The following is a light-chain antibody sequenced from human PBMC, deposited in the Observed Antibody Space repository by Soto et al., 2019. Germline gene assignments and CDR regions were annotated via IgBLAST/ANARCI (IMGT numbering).Light chain of an antibody. CDR2: KDS. J-gene: IGLJ3*02. Sequence: SYELTQPSSVSVSPGQTARITCSGDVLAKKYARWFQQKPGQAPVLVIYKDSERPSGIPERFSGSSSGTTVTLTISGAQVKDEADYYCYSAADNSWVFGGGTKLTVL. V-gene: IGLV3-27*01. CDR1: VLAKKY. CDR3: YSAADNSWV.